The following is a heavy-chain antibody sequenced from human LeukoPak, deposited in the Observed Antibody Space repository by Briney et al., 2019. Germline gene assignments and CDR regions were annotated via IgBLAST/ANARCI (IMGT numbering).Heavy chain of an antibody. CDR2: ISSSSSYI. CDR3: AREAVMESLMVRSWAHKNWFDP. CDR1: GLTFSSYS. V-gene: IGHV3-21*01. J-gene: IGHJ5*02. D-gene: IGHD3-10*01. Sequence: GGSLRLSCAASGLTFSSYSMNWVRQAPGKGLEWVSSISSSSSYIYYADSVKGRFTISRDNAKNSLYLQMNSLRAEDTAVYYCAREAVMESLMVRSWAHKNWFDPWGQGTLVTVSS.